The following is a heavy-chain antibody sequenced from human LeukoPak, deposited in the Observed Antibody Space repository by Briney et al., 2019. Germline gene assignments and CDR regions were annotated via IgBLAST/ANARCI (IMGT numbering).Heavy chain of an antibody. CDR2: IYYSEST. D-gene: IGHD1-26*01. Sequence: PSETLSLTCTVSGGSISVYYWNWIRQPPGKGLEWIGYIYYSESTNYNPSLKSRVTISVDRSKNQFSLKLSSVTAADTAVYYCARVRVGSTPFEAFDIWGQGTMVTVSS. CDR3: ARVRVGSTPFEAFDI. J-gene: IGHJ3*02. CDR1: GGSISVYY. V-gene: IGHV4-59*01.